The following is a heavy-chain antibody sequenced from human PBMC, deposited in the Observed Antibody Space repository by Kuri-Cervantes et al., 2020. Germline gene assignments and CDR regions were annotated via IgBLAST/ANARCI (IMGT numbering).Heavy chain of an antibody. D-gene: IGHD3-22*01. Sequence: GGSLRLSCAASGFTVSSYAMSWVRQSPGKGLEWLSGIGARGSRSFYADSVKGRFTISRDNSKNTLYLQINSLRTEETGVYYCAEVGAMIVVVFGWYFDLWGRGTLVTVSS. CDR1: GFTVSSYA. V-gene: IGHV3-23*01. J-gene: IGHJ2*01. CDR3: AEVGAMIVVVFGWYFDL. CDR2: IGARGSRS.